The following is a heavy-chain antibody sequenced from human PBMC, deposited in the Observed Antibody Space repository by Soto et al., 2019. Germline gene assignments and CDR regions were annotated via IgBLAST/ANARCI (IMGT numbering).Heavy chain of an antibody. J-gene: IGHJ2*01. CDR3: ARQARFLEWLSHTVTKNTQKYWYFDL. CDR1: GFTVSSYW. Sequence: HPGGSLRLSCAASGFTVSSYWMNWVRQAPGKGLEWVANIKQDGSEKYYVDSVKGRFTISRDNAKNSLYLQMNSLRAEDTAVYYCARQARFLEWLSHTVTKNTQKYWYFDLWGRGTLVTVSS. V-gene: IGHV3-7*03. D-gene: IGHD3-3*01. CDR2: IKQDGSEK.